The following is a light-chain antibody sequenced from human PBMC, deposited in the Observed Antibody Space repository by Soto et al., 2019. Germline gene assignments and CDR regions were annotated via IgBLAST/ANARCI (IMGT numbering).Light chain of an antibody. V-gene: IGLV2-14*01. CDR1: SSDVGGYNY. CDR2: DVS. Sequence: QSALTQPASVSGSPGQSITISCTGTSSDVGGYNYVSWYQQHPGKAPKLMIYDVSNRPSGVSNRFSGSKSGNTASLTISGLPAEAEADYYCSSYTSSSLYVFGTGTKLTVL. CDR3: SSYTSSSLYV. J-gene: IGLJ1*01.